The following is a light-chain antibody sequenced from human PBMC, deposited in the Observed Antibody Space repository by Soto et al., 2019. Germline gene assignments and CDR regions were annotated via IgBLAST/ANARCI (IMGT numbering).Light chain of an antibody. CDR1: QNIRSY. V-gene: IGKV1-39*01. CDR2: AAS. J-gene: IGKJ4*01. CDR3: QQSFSTPLT. Sequence: DIQMTQSPSSLSASVGDRVTITCRASQNIRSYLNWYQQKPGKAPKLLIYAASSLQSGVPSRFTGSGSVTDFTLTISSLQAEDFATYYCQQSFSTPLTFGGGTKLDIK.